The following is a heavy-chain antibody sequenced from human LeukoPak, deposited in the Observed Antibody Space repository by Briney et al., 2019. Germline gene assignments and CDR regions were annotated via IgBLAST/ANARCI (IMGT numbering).Heavy chain of an antibody. CDR1: GFTFDDYA. Sequence: GGSLRLSCAASGFTFDDYAMHWVRQAPGKGLEWVSGISWNSGSIGYADSVKGRFTISRDNAKNSLYLQMNSLRAEDTALFYCXXXIXXTYSSSSEEGGVEFDYWGQGTLVTVSS. CDR2: ISWNSGSI. D-gene: IGHD6-6*01. J-gene: IGHJ4*02. V-gene: IGHV3-9*01. CDR3: XXXIXXTYSSSSEEGGVEFDY.